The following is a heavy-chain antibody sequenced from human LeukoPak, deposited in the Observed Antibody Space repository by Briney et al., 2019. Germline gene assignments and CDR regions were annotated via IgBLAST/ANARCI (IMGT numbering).Heavy chain of an antibody. V-gene: IGHV1-2*02. CDR3: ARGSPVQPYVRFLEWSLRGYYFDY. Sequence: ASVKVSCKASGYTFTGYYMHWVRQAPGQGLEWMGWINPNSGGTNYAQKFQGRVTMTRDTSISTAYMELSRLRSDDTAVYYCARGSPVQPYVRFLEWSLRGYYFDYWGQGTLVTVSS. D-gene: IGHD3-3*01. CDR2: INPNSGGT. CDR1: GYTFTGYY. J-gene: IGHJ4*02.